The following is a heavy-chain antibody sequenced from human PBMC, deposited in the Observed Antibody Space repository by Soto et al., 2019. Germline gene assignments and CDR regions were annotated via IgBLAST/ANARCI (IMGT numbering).Heavy chain of an antibody. Sequence: GASVKVSCKASGYTFTGYYMHWVRQAPGQGLEWMGWINPNSGGTNYAQKFQGWVTMTRDTSISTAYMELSRLRSDDTAVYYCARGGSSTRLDAFDIWGQGTMVTVSS. CDR3: ARGGSSTRLDAFDI. D-gene: IGHD2-2*01. CDR2: INPNSGGT. CDR1: GYTFTGYY. J-gene: IGHJ3*02. V-gene: IGHV1-2*04.